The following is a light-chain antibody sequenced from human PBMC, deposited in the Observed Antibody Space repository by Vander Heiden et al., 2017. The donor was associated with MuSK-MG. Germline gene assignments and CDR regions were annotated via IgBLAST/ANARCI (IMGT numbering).Light chain of an antibody. CDR2: DAS. Sequence: DIQMTQSPSSLSASVGDRVTITCQASQDISNYLNWYQQKPGKAPKLLIYDASNLETGVPSRFSGSRSGTDFTFTISNLQPEDIATYYCQQYDEFPPTFTFGPGTKVDIK. V-gene: IGKV1-33*01. CDR1: QDISNY. CDR3: QQYDEFPPTFT. J-gene: IGKJ3*01.